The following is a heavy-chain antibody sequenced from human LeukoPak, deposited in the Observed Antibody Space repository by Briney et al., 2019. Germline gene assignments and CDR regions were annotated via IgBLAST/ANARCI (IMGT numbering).Heavy chain of an antibody. V-gene: IGHV3-23*01. D-gene: IGHD1-26*01. CDR3: ARAYSERYGLGYYYMDV. Sequence: PGGSLRLSCAASRFTFSSYAMSWVRQAPGKGLEWVSAISGSGGSTYYADSVKGRFIISRDNSKNTLYLQMNSLRAEDTAVYYCARAYSERYGLGYYYMDVWGKGTTVTISS. CDR1: RFTFSSYA. CDR2: ISGSGGST. J-gene: IGHJ6*03.